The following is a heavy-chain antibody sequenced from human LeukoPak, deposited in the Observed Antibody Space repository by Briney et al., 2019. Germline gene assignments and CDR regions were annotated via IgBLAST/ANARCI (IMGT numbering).Heavy chain of an antibody. CDR1: GFTFSIYS. D-gene: IGHD4-17*01. Sequence: GGSLRLSCAASGFTFSIYSMNWVRQAPGKGLEWVSVIYSGGSTYHADSVKGRFTISRDNSKNTLYLQMNSLRAEDTAMYYCARDSHYAFDYWGQGTLVTVSS. V-gene: IGHV3-53*01. CDR3: ARDSHYAFDY. CDR2: IYSGGST. J-gene: IGHJ4*02.